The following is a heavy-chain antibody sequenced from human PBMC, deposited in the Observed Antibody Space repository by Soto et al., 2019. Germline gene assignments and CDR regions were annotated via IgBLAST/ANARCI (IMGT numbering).Heavy chain of an antibody. CDR3: AKDRKGAGGYFDY. CDR2: ISGSGGST. D-gene: IGHD1-26*01. V-gene: IGHV3-23*01. CDR1: GFTFSSYA. J-gene: IGHJ4*02. Sequence: EVQLLESGGGLVQPGGSLRLSCAASGFTFSSYAMSWVRQAPGKGLEWVSAISGSGGSTYYADSVKGRFSTYYADSVKGRFPISRDNSKNTLYLQMNSLRAEDTAVYYCAKDRKGAGGYFDYWGQGTLVTVSS.